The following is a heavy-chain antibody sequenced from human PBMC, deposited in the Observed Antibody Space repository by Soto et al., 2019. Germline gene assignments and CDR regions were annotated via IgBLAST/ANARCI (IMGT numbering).Heavy chain of an antibody. CDR2: INPNSGGT. CDR3: ARGDFDSSANYYAGWLDP. Sequence: QVQLVQSGAEVKKPGASVKVSCQASGYTFTDYYMHWLRQAPGQGLEWMRWINPNSGGTKYAQKSQGGVTLTNDTSFSTACMELSRQGSDHTAVYYCARGDFDSSANYYAGWLDPWGQGTLVTVSS. D-gene: IGHD3-22*01. V-gene: IGHV1-2*02. CDR1: GYTFTDYY. J-gene: IGHJ5*02.